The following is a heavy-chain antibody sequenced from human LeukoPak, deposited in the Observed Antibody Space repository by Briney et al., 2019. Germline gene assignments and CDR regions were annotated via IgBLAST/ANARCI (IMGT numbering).Heavy chain of an antibody. Sequence: SETLSLTCTVSGGSISSSSYYWGWIRQPPGKGLEWIGSIYYSGSTYYNPSLKSRVTISVDTSKNQFSLKLSSVTAADTAVYYCARQGGFFYYGLDVWGHGTTVTVSS. CDR1: GGSISSSSYY. V-gene: IGHV4-39*01. CDR2: IYYSGST. D-gene: IGHD3-16*01. J-gene: IGHJ6*02. CDR3: ARQGGFFYYGLDV.